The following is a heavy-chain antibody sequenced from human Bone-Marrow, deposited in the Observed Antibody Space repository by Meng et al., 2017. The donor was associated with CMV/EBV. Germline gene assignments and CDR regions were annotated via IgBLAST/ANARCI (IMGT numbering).Heavy chain of an antibody. CDR2: IWYDGSNK. CDR3: AKGGDGSYPFDY. D-gene: IGHD1-26*01. J-gene: IGHJ4*02. V-gene: IGHV3-33*06. Sequence: GESLKISCAASGFTFSSYGMHWVRQAPGKGLEWVAVIWYDGSNKYYADSVKGRFTISRDNSKNTLYLQMNSLRAEDTAVYYCAKGGDGSYPFDYWGQGTLVTVSS. CDR1: GFTFSSYG.